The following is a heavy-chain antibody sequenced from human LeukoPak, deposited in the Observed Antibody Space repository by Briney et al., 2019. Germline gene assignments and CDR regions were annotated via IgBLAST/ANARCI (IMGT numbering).Heavy chain of an antibody. Sequence: PGKSLRLPCAASGFSFNNYAMYWVRQAPGKGLEWVALISYDGGDKYYAESMKGRITISRDNAKNSLYLQMNSLRAEDTAVYYCARFVVRGVIDYWGQGTLVTVSS. CDR1: GFSFNNYA. CDR3: ARFVVRGVIDY. V-gene: IGHV3-30*03. J-gene: IGHJ4*02. D-gene: IGHD3-10*01. CDR2: ISYDGGDK.